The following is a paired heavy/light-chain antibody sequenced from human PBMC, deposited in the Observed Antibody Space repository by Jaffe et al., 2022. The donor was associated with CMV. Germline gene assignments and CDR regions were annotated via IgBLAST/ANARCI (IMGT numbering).Heavy chain of an antibody. J-gene: IGHJ5*02. CDR2: ISGSGGST. CDR3: AKDSESDDFWSGFNWFDP. CDR1: GFTFSSYA. Sequence: EVQLVESGGGLVQPGGSLRLSCAASGFTFSSYAMSWVRQAPGKGLEWVSAISGSGGSTYYADSVKGRFTISRDNSKNTLYLQMNSLRAEDTAVYYCAKDSESDDFWSGFNWFDPWGQGTLVTVSS. V-gene: IGHV3-23*04. D-gene: IGHD3-3*01.
Light chain of an antibody. V-gene: IGKV3-11*01. CDR3: QQRSNWPHT. Sequence: EIVLTQSPATLSLSPGERATLSCRASQSVSSYLAWYQQKPGQAPRLLIYDASNRATGIPARFSGSGSGTDFTLTISSLEPEDFAVYYCQQRSNWPHTFGQGTKLEIK. CDR1: QSVSSY. CDR2: DAS. J-gene: IGKJ2*01.